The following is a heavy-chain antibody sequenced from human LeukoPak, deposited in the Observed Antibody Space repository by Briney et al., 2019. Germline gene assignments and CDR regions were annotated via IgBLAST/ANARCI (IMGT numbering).Heavy chain of an antibody. CDR1: GLTFGDYA. CDR3: TGYDYLVNSRGFAI. V-gene: IGHV3-49*04. J-gene: IGHJ3*02. Sequence: LGGSLRLPCTASGLTFGDYAMSWVRQAPGKGLEWVGFIRTTAYGGTTEYAASVKGRFSISRDDSKSIAYLQMNSLKTEDTAVYYCTGYDYLVNSRGFAIWGQGTMVTVSS. CDR2: IRTTAYGGTT. D-gene: IGHD4-11*01.